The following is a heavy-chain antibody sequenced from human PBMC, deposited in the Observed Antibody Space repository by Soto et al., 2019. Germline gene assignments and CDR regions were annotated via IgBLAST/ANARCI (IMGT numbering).Heavy chain of an antibody. Sequence: SGPTAGEPTQTLTLTCTFSGFSLSTSGMCVSWIRQPPGKALEWLARIDWDDDKCYSTSLKTRLTISKDTSKNQVVLTMTNMDPVDTATYYCARSSSLDYYYYYGMDVWGQGTTVTVSS. D-gene: IGHD6-6*01. CDR2: IDWDDDK. V-gene: IGHV2-70*11. J-gene: IGHJ6*02. CDR1: GFSLSTSGMC. CDR3: ARSSSLDYYYYYGMDV.